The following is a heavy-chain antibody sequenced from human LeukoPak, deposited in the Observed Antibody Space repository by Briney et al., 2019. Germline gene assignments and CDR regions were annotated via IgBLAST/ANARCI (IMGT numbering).Heavy chain of an antibody. CDR3: ARRLLTTAGGTFDI. CDR2: IYPVDSDS. V-gene: IGHV5-51*01. D-gene: IGHD4-23*01. CDR1: GYIFSNYW. J-gene: IGHJ3*02. Sequence: PGESLKISCKGSGYIFSNYWIAWVRQMPGKGLEWRGIIYPVDSDSTYSQFLDGQVTMSAAKSSSTACLQWSNLKASDTAMYYCARRLLTTAGGTFDIWGQGTMVTVSS.